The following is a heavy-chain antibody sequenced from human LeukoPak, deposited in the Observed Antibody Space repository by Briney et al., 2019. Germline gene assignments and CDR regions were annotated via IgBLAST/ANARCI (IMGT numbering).Heavy chain of an antibody. CDR3: AGRVTGYSSGYVY. CDR2: ISGSAHKI. V-gene: IGHV3-23*01. Sequence: PGGSLRLSCVASGITFSNYAVSWVRQAPEKGLDWVSVISGSAHKIRYADSVKGRFTISRDNSVNIVYLQMNNLRAEDTAVYYCAGRVTGYSSGYVYWGQGTLVTVSS. J-gene: IGHJ4*02. CDR1: GITFSNYA. D-gene: IGHD5-18*01.